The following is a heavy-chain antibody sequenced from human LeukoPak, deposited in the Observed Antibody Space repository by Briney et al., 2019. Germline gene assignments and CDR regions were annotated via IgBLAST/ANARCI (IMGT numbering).Heavy chain of an antibody. V-gene: IGHV3-23*01. CDR3: ARGGSGTSVLYH. CDR2: ISDSET. D-gene: IGHD2-2*01. J-gene: IGHJ5*02. Sequence: GGSLRLSCAASGFTFSSYAMTWVRQAPGKGLEWVSFISDSETNYVDSVKGRFTVSRDKSKNTLYLEMNSLRAEDTAVYYCARGGSGTSVLYHWGQGILVTVSS. CDR1: GFTFSSYA.